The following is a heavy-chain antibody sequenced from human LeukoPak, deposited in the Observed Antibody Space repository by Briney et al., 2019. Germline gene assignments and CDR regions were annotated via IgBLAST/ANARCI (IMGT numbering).Heavy chain of an antibody. CDR1: GFAFSSYA. V-gene: IGHV3-23*01. CDR3: AKGDYGDYVVYAFDI. CDR2: ISGSGGST. Sequence: GGSLRLSCAASGFAFSSYAMSWVLQAPGKGLEWVSAISGSGGSTYYAGSVKGRFTISRDNSKNTLYLQMNSLRAEDTAVYYCAKGDYGDYVVYAFDIWGQGTMVTVSS. J-gene: IGHJ3*02. D-gene: IGHD4-17*01.